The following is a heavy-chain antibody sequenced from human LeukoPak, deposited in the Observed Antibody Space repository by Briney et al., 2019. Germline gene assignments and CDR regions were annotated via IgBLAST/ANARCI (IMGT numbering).Heavy chain of an antibody. V-gene: IGHV3-48*03. CDR3: ARGDYDSLDY. CDR1: GXTFSSYE. CDR2: ISRSGSTI. Sequence: GGSLRLSCAASGXTFSSYEMNWVRQAPGKGLAWISYISRSGSTIYYADSVKGRFTISRDNAKNSLYLQMNSLRAEDTAVYYCARGDYDSLDYWGQGTLVTVSS. J-gene: IGHJ4*02. D-gene: IGHD3-22*01.